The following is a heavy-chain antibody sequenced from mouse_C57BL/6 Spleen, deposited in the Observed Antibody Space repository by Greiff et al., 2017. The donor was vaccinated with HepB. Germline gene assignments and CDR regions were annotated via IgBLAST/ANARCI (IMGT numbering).Heavy chain of an antibody. CDR3: ARDYGNYVYAMDY. J-gene: IGHJ4*01. CDR2: IYPGDGDT. D-gene: IGHD2-1*01. V-gene: IGHV1-80*01. Sequence: VHLVESGAELVKPGASVKISCKASGYAFSSYWMNWVKQRPGKGLEWIGQIYPGDGDTNYNGKFKGKATLTADKSSSTAYMQLSSLTSEDSAVYFCARDYGNYVYAMDYWGQGTSVTVSS. CDR1: GYAFSSYW.